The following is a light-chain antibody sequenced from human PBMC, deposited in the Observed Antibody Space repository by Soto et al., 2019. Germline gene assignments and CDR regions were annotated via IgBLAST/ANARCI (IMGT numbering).Light chain of an antibody. CDR2: DAS. V-gene: IGKV3-20*01. J-gene: IGKJ4*01. Sequence: ELVLTQSPGTLSLSPGEGATLSCRASQSVTNNYLAWYQQKPGQAPRLLIYDASSRASGIPDRFSGSASGTDFTLTIRRLEPEDFAVYYCQQYGSSPLTFGRGTKVDIK. CDR1: QSVTNNY. CDR3: QQYGSSPLT.